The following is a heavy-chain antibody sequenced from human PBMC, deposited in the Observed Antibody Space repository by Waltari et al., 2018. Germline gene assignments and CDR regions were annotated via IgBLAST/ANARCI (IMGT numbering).Heavy chain of an antibody. D-gene: IGHD6-13*01. J-gene: IGHJ4*02. CDR1: GFTFSSYA. Sequence: QVQLVESGGGVVQPGRSLRLSCAASGFTFSSYAMHWVRQAPGNGLECVAVISYDGSNKYYADSVKGRFTISRDNSKNTLYLQMNSLRAEDTAVYYCASTAAALQGDYWGQGTLVTVSS. CDR2: ISYDGSNK. V-gene: IGHV3-30*01. CDR3: ASTAAALQGDY.